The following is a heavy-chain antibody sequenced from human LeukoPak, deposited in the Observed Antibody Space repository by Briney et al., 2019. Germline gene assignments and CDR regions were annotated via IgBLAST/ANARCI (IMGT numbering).Heavy chain of an antibody. Sequence: GESLKISCKGSGYSFTSYWIGWVRQMPGKGLEWMGIIYPGDSDTRYSPSFQGQVTISADKSISTAYLQWSSLKASDTAMYYCARHRLNWGWPHDAFDIWGQGTMVTVSS. CDR1: GYSFTSYW. D-gene: IGHD7-27*01. CDR2: IYPGDSDT. CDR3: ARHRLNWGWPHDAFDI. V-gene: IGHV5-51*01. J-gene: IGHJ3*02.